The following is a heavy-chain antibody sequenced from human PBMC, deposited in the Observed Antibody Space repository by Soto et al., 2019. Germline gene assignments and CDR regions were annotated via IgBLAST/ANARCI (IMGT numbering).Heavy chain of an antibody. V-gene: IGHV3-23*01. CDR1: GFSFSDYA. Sequence: PGGSLRLSCAASGFSFSDYAMSWVRQAPGKGLEWVSAISGLGSTTYYAHSVRGRFTVSRDNSKNTVYLHMNSLSVEDTAVYYCAKDSQKFQLSSSDYWGQGTLVTVSS. D-gene: IGHD2-2*01. CDR3: AKDSQKFQLSSSDY. J-gene: IGHJ4*02. CDR2: ISGLGSTT.